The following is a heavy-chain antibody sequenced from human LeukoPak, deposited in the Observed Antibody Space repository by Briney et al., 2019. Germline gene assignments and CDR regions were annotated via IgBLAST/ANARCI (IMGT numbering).Heavy chain of an antibody. CDR1: GFPFSDYI. D-gene: IGHD3-16*01. J-gene: IGHJ3*02. V-gene: IGHV3-72*01. CDR3: TRDGGEGGNSAFDI. Sequence: GGSLRLSCAASGFPFSDYILDWVRQAPGKGLEWVGRIRRRSNRYTTEYAASVNGRFIVSRDDSKNSLYLQMNNLRTEDTAVYHCTRDGGEGGNSAFDIWGQGTAVTVSS. CDR2: IRRRSNRYTT.